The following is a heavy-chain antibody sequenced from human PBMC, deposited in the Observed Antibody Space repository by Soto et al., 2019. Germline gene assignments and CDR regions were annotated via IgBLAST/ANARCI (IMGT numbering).Heavy chain of an antibody. CDR1: GGSFSGYY. CDR3: ARAYFVGYCSGGSCYALDNWFDP. CDR2: INHSGST. Sequence: TSETLSLTCAVYGGSFSGYYWSWIRQPPGKGLEWIGEINHSGSTNYNPSLKSRVTISVDTSKNQFSLKLSSVTAADTAVYYCARAYFVGYCSGGSCYALDNWFDPWGQGTLVTVSS. D-gene: IGHD2-15*01. V-gene: IGHV4-34*01. J-gene: IGHJ5*02.